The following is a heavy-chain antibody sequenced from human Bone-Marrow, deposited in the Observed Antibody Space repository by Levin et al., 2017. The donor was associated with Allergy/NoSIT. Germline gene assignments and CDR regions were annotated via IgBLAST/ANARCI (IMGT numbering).Heavy chain of an antibody. CDR1: GGSISSDN. V-gene: IGHV4-59*01. Sequence: TSETLSLTCTVSGGSISSDNWSWIRQPPGKGLEWIGYIYDTGNTNYNPSLKSRVTLSVDTSKNQFSLKLSSVTPADTAVYYCARFVWGSYRGFDYWGQGTLVTVSS. CDR3: ARFVWGSYRGFDY. J-gene: IGHJ4*02. D-gene: IGHD3-16*02. CDR2: IYDTGNT.